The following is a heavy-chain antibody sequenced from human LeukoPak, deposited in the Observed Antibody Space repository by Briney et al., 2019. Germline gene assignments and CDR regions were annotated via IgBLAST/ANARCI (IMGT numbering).Heavy chain of an antibody. CDR2: IGTAGDT. CDR3: ARSFGEFGNGFDI. D-gene: IGHD3-10*01. CDR1: GFTFSSYD. V-gene: IGHV3-13*01. Sequence: PGGSLRLSCAASGFTFSSYDTHWVRQGTGKGLEWVSGIGTAGDTYYPGSVKGRFTISRENAKNSLYLQMNSLRAGDTAVYYCARSFGEFGNGFDIWGQGTVVTVSS. J-gene: IGHJ3*02.